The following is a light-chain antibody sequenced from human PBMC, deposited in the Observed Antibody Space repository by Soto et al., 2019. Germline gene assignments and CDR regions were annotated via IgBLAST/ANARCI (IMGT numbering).Light chain of an antibody. CDR2: DND. Sequence: QSVLTQPPSVSAAPGQKVTISCSGSSSNIGNNYVTWYQQFPGTAPKILIYDNDKRPSGIPDRFSGSKSGTSATLGITGLQTGDEADYYCGAWDGSRNTRLFGGGTKLTVL. CDR1: SSNIGNNY. J-gene: IGLJ2*01. V-gene: IGLV1-51*01. CDR3: GAWDGSRNTRL.